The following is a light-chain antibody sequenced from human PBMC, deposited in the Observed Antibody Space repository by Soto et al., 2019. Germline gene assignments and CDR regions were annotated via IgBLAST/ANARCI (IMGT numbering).Light chain of an antibody. CDR3: QHYHSPPFT. CDR2: AAS. Sequence: DIQMTQSPSSLYAFVGDSVTFTCRASQGISNYLAWYHQKPGKDPKLLVYAASTLQSGVPSRFTGSGSGTEFTLTIRSLQPEDVGTYYCQHYHSPPFTFGPGTKLEI. V-gene: IGKV1-27*01. J-gene: IGKJ3*01. CDR1: QGISNY.